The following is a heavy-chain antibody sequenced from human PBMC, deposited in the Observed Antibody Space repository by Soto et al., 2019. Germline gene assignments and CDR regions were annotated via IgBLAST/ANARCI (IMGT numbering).Heavy chain of an antibody. CDR2: IWYDGSNK. J-gene: IGHJ5*02. CDR3: AKSLDINWKNWFDP. D-gene: IGHD1-1*01. V-gene: IGHV3-33*06. Sequence: GGSLRLSCAASGFTFSSYGMHWVRQAPGKGLEWVAVIWYDGSNKYYADSVKGRFTISRDNSKNTLYLQINSLRAEDTAVYYCAKSLDINWKNWFDPWGQGTLVTVSS. CDR1: GFTFSSYG.